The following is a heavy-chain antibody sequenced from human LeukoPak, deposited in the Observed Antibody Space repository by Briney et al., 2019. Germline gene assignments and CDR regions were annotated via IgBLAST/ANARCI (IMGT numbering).Heavy chain of an antibody. V-gene: IGHV1-69*01. J-gene: IGHJ4*02. CDR3: ASRGPYYSSSWESPFDY. Sequence: GASVKVSCKASGGTSSSYAISWVRQAPGQGLEWMGGIIPIFGTANYAQKFQGRVTITADESTSTAYMELSSLRSEDTAVYYCASRGPYYSSSWESPFDYWGQGTLVTVSS. D-gene: IGHD6-13*01. CDR1: GGTSSSYA. CDR2: IIPIFGTA.